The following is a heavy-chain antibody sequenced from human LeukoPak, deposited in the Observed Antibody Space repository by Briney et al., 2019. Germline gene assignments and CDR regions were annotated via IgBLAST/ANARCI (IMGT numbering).Heavy chain of an antibody. CDR2: INHSGST. CDR3: ARDSGWLGSYYYGMDV. CDR1: GGSFSGYY. V-gene: IGHV4-34*01. J-gene: IGHJ6*02. D-gene: IGHD6-19*01. Sequence: SETLSLTCAVYGGSFSGYYWSWIRQPPGKGLEWIGEINHSGSTNYNPSLKSRVTISVDTSKNQFSLKLSSVTAADTAVYYCARDSGWLGSYYYGMDVWGQGTTVTVAS.